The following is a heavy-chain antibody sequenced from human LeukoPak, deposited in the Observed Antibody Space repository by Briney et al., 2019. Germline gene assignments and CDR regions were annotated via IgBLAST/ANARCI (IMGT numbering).Heavy chain of an antibody. D-gene: IGHD3-10*01. CDR2: INHSGST. CDR3: ARARRRLSMVRGVTNWFDP. Sequence: SETLSLTCAVYGGSFSGYYWSWIRQPPGKGLEWIGEINHSGSTNYNPSLKSRVTISVDTSKNQFSLKLSSVTAADTAVYYCARARRRLSMVRGVTNWFDPWGQGTLVTVSS. CDR1: GGSFSGYY. J-gene: IGHJ5*02. V-gene: IGHV4-34*01.